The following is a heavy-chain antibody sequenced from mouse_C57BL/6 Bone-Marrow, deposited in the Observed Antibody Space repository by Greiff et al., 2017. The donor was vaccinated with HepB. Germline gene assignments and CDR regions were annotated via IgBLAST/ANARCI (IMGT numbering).Heavy chain of an antibody. CDR1: GFTFSDYY. V-gene: IGHV5-12*01. Sequence: EVKLMESGGGLVQPGGSLKLSCAASGFTFSDYYMYWVRQTPEKRLEWVAYISNGGGSTYYPDTVKGRFTISRDNAKNTLYLQMSRLKSEDTAMYYCASPFYGSSYVGYFDVWGTGTTVTVSS. CDR2: ISNGGGST. CDR3: ASPFYGSSYVGYFDV. D-gene: IGHD1-1*01. J-gene: IGHJ1*03.